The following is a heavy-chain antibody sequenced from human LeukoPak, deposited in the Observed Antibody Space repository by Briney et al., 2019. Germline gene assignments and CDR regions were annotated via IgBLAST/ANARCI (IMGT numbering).Heavy chain of an antibody. CDR1: RFIFSVYG. D-gene: IGHD3-10*01. J-gene: IGHJ4*02. Sequence: GGSLSLSCAVSRFIFSVYGMHWVRQAPGKGLEWVGVIWNDGSNKYYAVSVKGRFTISRDNSKNTLYLQMNSLRAEDTAVYSCARASGPFDYWGQGTLVTVSS. V-gene: IGHV3-33*01. CDR3: ARASGPFDY. CDR2: IWNDGSNK.